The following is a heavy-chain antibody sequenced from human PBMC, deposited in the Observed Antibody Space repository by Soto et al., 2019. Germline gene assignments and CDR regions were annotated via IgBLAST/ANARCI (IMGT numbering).Heavy chain of an antibody. CDR1: GDSIISSDFY. D-gene: IGHD3-3*02. Sequence: PSETLSLTCTVSGDSIISSDFYWGWFRQPPGKGLEWIGSIFYLGSSYYNPSLKSRVTMSVDTSKNQFSLRLRSVTATDTALYFCARHSLALRKNNWFDPWGQGIMVTVLL. CDR3: ARHSLALRKNNWFDP. V-gene: IGHV4-39*01. CDR2: IFYLGSS. J-gene: IGHJ5*02.